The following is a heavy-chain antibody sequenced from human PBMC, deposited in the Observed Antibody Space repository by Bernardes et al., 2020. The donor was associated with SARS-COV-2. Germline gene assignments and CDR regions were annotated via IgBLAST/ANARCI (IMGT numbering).Heavy chain of an antibody. CDR3: ARRTWMANWFDGYDI. D-gene: IGHD3-10*01. CDR2: IYKTGHT. J-gene: IGHJ3*02. Sequence: SETLSLTCTVSDDSISTSTYYWGWLRQPPGKGLEWTGNIYKTGHTNYNPSPKSRLTITIDASKDQFSLNLRTVTAADTAMYFGARRTWMANWFDGYDIWGPVKMVTIS. V-gene: IGHV4-39*01. CDR1: DDSISTSTYY.